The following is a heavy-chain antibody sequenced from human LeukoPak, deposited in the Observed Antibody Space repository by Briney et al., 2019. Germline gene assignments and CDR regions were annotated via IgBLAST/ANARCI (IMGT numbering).Heavy chain of an antibody. CDR1: GGSISGYY. Sequence: SSETLSLTCTVSGGSISGYYWSWIRQPPGKGLEWIGNISYSGGSNYNPSLKSRVTISVDTSKNQFSLKVSSVTAADTAIYYCTRGMTNNYYFAMDVWGQGTTVTVSS. D-gene: IGHD2-8*01. J-gene: IGHJ6*02. V-gene: IGHV4-59*01. CDR3: TRGMTNNYYFAMDV. CDR2: ISYSGGS.